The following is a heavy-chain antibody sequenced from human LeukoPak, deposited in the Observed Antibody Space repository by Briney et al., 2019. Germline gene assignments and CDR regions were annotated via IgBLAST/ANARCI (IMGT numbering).Heavy chain of an antibody. CDR2: IKGDGRST. Sequence: PGGSLRLSCVASAFTFDNYWMDWVRHAPGKGLVWVSRIKGDGRSTNYADSVRGRFTISRENAKNTVYRQMNSLRTEDTAVYYCARGLPNYYGMDVWGQGTTASVSS. CDR1: AFTFDNYW. V-gene: IGHV3-74*01. J-gene: IGHJ6*02. CDR3: ARGLPNYYGMDV.